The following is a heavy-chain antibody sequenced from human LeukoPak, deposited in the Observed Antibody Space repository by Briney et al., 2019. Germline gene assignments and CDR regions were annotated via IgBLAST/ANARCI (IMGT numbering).Heavy chain of an antibody. CDR1: GFTFSGSA. CDR3: ARSNDAFDI. Sequence: PGGSLRLSCAASGFTFSGSAMHWVRQASGKGLEWVGRIRSKANSYATAYAASVKGRFTISRDDSKNTAYLHMNSLRAEDTAVYYCARSNDAFDIWGQGTMVTVSS. CDR2: IRSKANSYAT. D-gene: IGHD5/OR15-5a*01. V-gene: IGHV3-73*01. J-gene: IGHJ3*02.